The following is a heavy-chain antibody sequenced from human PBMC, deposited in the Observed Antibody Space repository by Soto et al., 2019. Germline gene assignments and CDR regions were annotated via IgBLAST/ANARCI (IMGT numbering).Heavy chain of an antibody. CDR1: GYTFTSYD. Sequence: QVQLVQSGAEVKKPGASVKVSCKASGYTFTSYDINWVRQATGQGLEWMGWMNPNSGNTGDAQKFQGRVTMTRNTSISTAEKELRSVGSEDAAGYCCARGGGDCCDPRCEGTLVSVYS. V-gene: IGHV1-8*01. CDR2: MNPNSGNT. J-gene: IGHJ5*02. CDR3: ARGGGDCCDP. D-gene: IGHD3-10*01.